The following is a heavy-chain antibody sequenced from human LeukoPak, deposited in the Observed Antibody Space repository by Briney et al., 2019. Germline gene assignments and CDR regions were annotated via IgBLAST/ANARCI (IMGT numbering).Heavy chain of an antibody. V-gene: IGHV4-30-4*02. CDR1: GGSISSGDYY. CDR3: ARSTGSTMFIDY. Sequence: SETLSLTCTVSGGSISSGDYYWSWIRQPPGKGLEWIGYIYYSGSTYYNPSLKSRVTISVDTSKSQFSLKLSSVTAADTAVYYCARSTGSTMFIDYWGQGTLVTVSS. D-gene: IGHD3-10*02. CDR2: IYYSGST. J-gene: IGHJ4*02.